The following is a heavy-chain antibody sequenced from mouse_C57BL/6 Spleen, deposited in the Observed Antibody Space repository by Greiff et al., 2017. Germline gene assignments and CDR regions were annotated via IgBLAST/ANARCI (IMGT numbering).Heavy chain of an antibody. J-gene: IGHJ2*01. D-gene: IGHD3-2*02. V-gene: IGHV5-4*01. Sequence: DVQLVESGGGLVKPGGSLKLSCAASGFTFSSYAMSWVRQTPEKRLEWVATISAGGSYTYYPDNVKGRFTISRDNAKNNLYLQMSHLKSEDTAMYYCARPLDSSGWDYWGQGTTLTVSS. CDR1: GFTFSSYA. CDR3: ARPLDSSGWDY. CDR2: ISAGGSYT.